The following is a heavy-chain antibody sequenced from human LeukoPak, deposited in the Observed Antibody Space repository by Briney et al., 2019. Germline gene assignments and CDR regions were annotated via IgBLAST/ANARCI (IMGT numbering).Heavy chain of an antibody. Sequence: ASVTVSCKASGYTFTGYYMHWVRQAPGQGLEWMGWINPNSGGTNYAQKFQGRVTMTRDTSISTAYMELSRLRADDTAVYYCAKMTAVTGDYFDSWGQETLVTVSS. CDR3: AKMTAVTGDYFDS. D-gene: IGHD4-17*01. J-gene: IGHJ4*02. CDR1: GYTFTGYY. CDR2: INPNSGGT. V-gene: IGHV1-2*02.